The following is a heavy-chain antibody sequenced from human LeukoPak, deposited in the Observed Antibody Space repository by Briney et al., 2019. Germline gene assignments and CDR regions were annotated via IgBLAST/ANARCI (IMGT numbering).Heavy chain of an antibody. CDR2: ISGSGGST. V-gene: IGHV3-23*01. Sequence: GGSLRLSCAASGFSFSSDAMSWVRQAPGKGLEWVSAISGSGGSTYYADSVKGRFTISRDNSKNTLYLQMNSLRAEDTAVYYCAKVGHYYDSSGYYYVFYYGMDVWGQGTTVTVSS. D-gene: IGHD3-22*01. CDR3: AKVGHYYDSSGYYYVFYYGMDV. CDR1: GFSFSSDA. J-gene: IGHJ6*02.